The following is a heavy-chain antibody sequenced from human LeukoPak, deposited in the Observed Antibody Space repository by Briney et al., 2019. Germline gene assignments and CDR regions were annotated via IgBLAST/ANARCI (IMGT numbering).Heavy chain of an antibody. CDR1: GGTFSSYA. CDR2: IIPIFGTA. V-gene: IGHV1-69*05. Sequence: VASVKVSCKASGGTFSSYAISWVRQAPGQGLEWMGGIIPIFGTATYAQKFQGRVTITTDESTSTAYMELSSLRSEDTAVYYCARDYGDSSSWYGGYWGQGTLVTVSS. CDR3: ARDYGDSSSWYGGY. D-gene: IGHD6-13*01. J-gene: IGHJ4*02.